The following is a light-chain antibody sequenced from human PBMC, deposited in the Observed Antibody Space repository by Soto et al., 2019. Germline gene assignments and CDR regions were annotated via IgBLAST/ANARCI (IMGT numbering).Light chain of an antibody. J-gene: IGKJ3*01. V-gene: IGKV1-39*01. Sequence: DIQMTQSPSSLSASVGDRVTITCRASQSISSYLYWYQQKPGKAPKHLIYAASSLQSWVPSRFTASVSGTDFTLNISSLHPQDFATYHCQQRSSTPCRFTFGTGTKVDIK. CDR3: QQRSSTPCRFT. CDR2: AAS. CDR1: QSISSY.